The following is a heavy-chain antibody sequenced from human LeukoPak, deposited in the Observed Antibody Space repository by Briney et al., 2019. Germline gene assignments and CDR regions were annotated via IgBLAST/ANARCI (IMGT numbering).Heavy chain of an antibody. D-gene: IGHD6-19*01. Sequence: GSLRLSCAASGFTFSSYAMSWVRQAPGKGLEWVSAISGSGGSTYYADSVKGRFTISRDNAKNSLYLQMNSLRAEDTAVYYCARGPSVAGTRYYYMDVWGKGTTVTVSS. V-gene: IGHV3-23*01. CDR1: GFTFSSYA. J-gene: IGHJ6*03. CDR2: ISGSGGST. CDR3: ARGPSVAGTRYYYMDV.